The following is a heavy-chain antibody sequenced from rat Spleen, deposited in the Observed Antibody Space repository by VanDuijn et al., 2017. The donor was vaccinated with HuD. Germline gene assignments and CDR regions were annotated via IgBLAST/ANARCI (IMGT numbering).Heavy chain of an antibody. CDR1: GFTFSDYA. D-gene: IGHD1-2*01. CDR3: ALSGAAPPFAY. V-gene: IGHV5-17*01. Sequence: EVQLVEFDGGLVQPGRSLKLSCAASGFTFSDYAMAWVRQAPKKGLEWVATIIYDGSSTYYRDSVKGRFTISRDNAKSTLYLQMDGLRSEDTATYYCALSGAAPPFAYWGQGTLVTVSS. CDR2: IIYDGSST. J-gene: IGHJ3*01.